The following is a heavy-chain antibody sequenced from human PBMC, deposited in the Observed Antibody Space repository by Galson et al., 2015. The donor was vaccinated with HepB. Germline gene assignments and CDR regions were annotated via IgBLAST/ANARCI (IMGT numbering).Heavy chain of an antibody. Sequence: SLRLSCATSGFLFGDYAMDWFRQAPGKGLEWVGFIRSKANGGTRTYAASVKGRFTISRDESKSIAYLQMNSLKTEDTAVYYCHFGDFQHWGQGTLVSVSS. CDR1: GFLFGDYA. CDR2: IRSKANGGTR. D-gene: IGHD3-3*01. CDR3: HFGDFQH. J-gene: IGHJ1*01. V-gene: IGHV3-49*03.